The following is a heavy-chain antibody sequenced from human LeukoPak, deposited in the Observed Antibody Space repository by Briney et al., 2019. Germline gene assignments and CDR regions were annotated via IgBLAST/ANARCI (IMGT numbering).Heavy chain of an antibody. D-gene: IGHD4-11*01. J-gene: IGHJ4*02. CDR3: VRGRVTFDY. CDR2: ISHSGST. V-gene: IGHV4-34*01. CDR1: GGSFSGYY. Sequence: SETLSLTCAVYGGSFSGYYWSWIRQPPGKGLEWIGEISHSGSTNYNPSLKSRVTISVDTSRNQFSLKLTSVTAADTAMYYCVRGRVTFDYWGQGTLLTVSS.